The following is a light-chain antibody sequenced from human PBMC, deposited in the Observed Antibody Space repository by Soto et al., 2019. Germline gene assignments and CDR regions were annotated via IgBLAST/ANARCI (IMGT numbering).Light chain of an antibody. J-gene: IGKJ4*01. CDR3: QQGSTYPT. V-gene: IGKV1-39*01. CDR2: VAS. CDR1: QSVSNY. Sequence: IQMTQSPSSLSASVGDKVTITCRAGQSVSNYVNWYQHKPGKPPNLLIYVASSLQSGVPSRFSGSGSGTDFILTISSLQPEDVATYYCQQGSTYPTFGGGTKVEIK.